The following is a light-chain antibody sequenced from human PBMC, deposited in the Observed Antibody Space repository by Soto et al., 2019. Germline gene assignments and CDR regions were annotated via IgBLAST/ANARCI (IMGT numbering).Light chain of an antibody. Sequence: DIQMTQSPSSLSESVGDRVTITCRASQSISSYLNWYQQKPGKAPKLLIYAASTLQSGVPSRFSGSVSGTDFTLTITVLQPEDFATYYWQQSYRSPYTFCQGTRVDIK. CDR1: QSISSY. V-gene: IGKV1-39*01. CDR3: QQSYRSPYT. J-gene: IGKJ2*01. CDR2: AAS.